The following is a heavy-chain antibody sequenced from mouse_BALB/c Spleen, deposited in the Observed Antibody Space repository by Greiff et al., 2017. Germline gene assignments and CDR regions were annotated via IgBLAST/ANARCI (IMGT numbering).Heavy chain of an antibody. CDR2: INPYNGAT. J-gene: IGHJ1*01. D-gene: IGHD2-14*01. Sequence: EVQLQQSGPELVKPGASVKISCKASGYSFTGYYMHWVKQSHVKSLEWIGRINPYNGATSYNQNFKDKASLTVDKSSSTAYMELHSLTSEDSAVYYCARAYRYDEGWYFDVWGAGTTVTVSS. CDR3: ARAYRYDEGWYFDV. V-gene: IGHV1-31*01. CDR1: GYSFTGYY.